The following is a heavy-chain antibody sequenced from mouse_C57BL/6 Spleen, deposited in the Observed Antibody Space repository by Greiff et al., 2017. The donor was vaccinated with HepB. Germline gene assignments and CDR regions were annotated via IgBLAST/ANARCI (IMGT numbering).Heavy chain of an antibody. Sequence: EVQLQQSGPELVKPGASVKISCKASGYTFTDYYMNWVKQSHGKSLEWIGDINPNNGGTSYNQKFKGKATLTVDKSSSTAYMELRSLTSEDSAVYYCARGAQASPLFDYWGQGTTLTVSS. CDR1: GYTFTDYY. CDR2: INPNNGGT. V-gene: IGHV1-26*01. J-gene: IGHJ2*01. D-gene: IGHD1-3*01. CDR3: ARGAQASPLFDY.